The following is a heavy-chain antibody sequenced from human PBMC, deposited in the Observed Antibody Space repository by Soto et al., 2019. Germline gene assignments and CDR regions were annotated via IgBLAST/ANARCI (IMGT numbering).Heavy chain of an antibody. Sequence: ASVKVSCKASGYTFTSYDINWVRQATGQGLEWMGWMNPNSGNTGYAQKFQGRVTMTRNTSISTAYMELSSLRSEDTAVYYCARGEDIIVLPAAGSSNVWGQGPLVTVSS. CDR1: GYTFTSYD. V-gene: IGHV1-8*01. CDR2: MNPNSGNT. J-gene: IGHJ4*02. CDR3: ARGEDIIVLPAAGSSNV. D-gene: IGHD2-2*01.